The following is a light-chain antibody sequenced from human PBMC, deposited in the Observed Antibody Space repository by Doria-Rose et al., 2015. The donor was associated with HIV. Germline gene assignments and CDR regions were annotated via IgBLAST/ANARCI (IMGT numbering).Light chain of an antibody. J-gene: IGKJ4*01. Sequence: SVSPGEKATLSCRASQSVGNNLAWYQQKPGQAPRLLISGSSTRATGIPARFSGSGSGTKFTLTISSLQSEDFAVYYCQQYNNWPPLTFGGGTKVESK. CDR2: GSS. CDR1: QSVGNN. V-gene: IGKV3-15*01. CDR3: QQYNNWPPLT.